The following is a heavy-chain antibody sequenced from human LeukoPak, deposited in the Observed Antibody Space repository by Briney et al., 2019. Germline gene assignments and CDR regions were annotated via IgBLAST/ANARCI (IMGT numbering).Heavy chain of an antibody. CDR3: AGDRQKYYGSGSYSKGWFDP. D-gene: IGHD3-10*01. Sequence: SETLSLTCTASGGSISSYYWSWIRQPAGKGLEWIARICTSGGTTYNPSLKSRVTISVGTSYNQFSLKLSSVTGADTAVYYYAGDRQKYYGSGSYSKGWFDPWGQGTLVTVSS. V-gene: IGHV4-4*07. J-gene: IGHJ5*02. CDR1: GGSISSYY. CDR2: ICTSGGT.